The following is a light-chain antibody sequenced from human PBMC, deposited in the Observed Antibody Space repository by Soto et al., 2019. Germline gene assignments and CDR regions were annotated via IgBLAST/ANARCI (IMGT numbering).Light chain of an antibody. CDR1: SSNIGNNY. V-gene: IGLV1-51*01. CDR2: DNN. CDR3: GTWDSSLSAGV. Sequence: QSVLTQPPSVSAAPGQKVTISCSGSSSNIGNNYVSWYQQLPGTAPKLLIYDNNERPLGIPDRISGSKSGTSATLGITGLQTGDEADYYCGTWDSSLSAGVFGGGTKLTVL. J-gene: IGLJ2*01.